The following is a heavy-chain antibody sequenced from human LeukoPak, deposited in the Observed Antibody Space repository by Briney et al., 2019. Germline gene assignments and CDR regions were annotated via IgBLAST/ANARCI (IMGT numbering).Heavy chain of an antibody. CDR2: IYHSGRT. V-gene: IGHV4-30-2*05. D-gene: IGHD3-16*01. Sequence: PSQTLSLTCTVSGGSISTGGYYWSWIRQPPGKGLEWIGYIYHSGRTYNNPSLKSRVTISVDTSKNQFSLKLSSVTAADTAVYYCARVSRGDFDYWGQGTLVTVSS. J-gene: IGHJ4*02. CDR1: GGSISTGGYY. CDR3: ARVSRGDFDY.